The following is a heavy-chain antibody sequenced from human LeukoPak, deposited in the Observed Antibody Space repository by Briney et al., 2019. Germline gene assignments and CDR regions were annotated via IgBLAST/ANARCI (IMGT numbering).Heavy chain of an antibody. CDR2: ISSSSGTI. CDR1: GFTFSSYA. CDR3: ARVTRYYYGMDV. J-gene: IGHJ6*02. Sequence: GGSLRLSCAASGFTFSSYAMNWARQAPGKGLEWVSYISSSSGTIYYADSVKGRFTISRDNAKNSLYLQMNSLRAEDTAVYYCARVTRYYYGMDVWGQGTTVTVSS. V-gene: IGHV3-48*01.